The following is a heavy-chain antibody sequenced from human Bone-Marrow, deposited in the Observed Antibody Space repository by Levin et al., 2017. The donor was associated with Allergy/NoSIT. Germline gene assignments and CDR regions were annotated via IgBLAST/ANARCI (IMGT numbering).Heavy chain of an antibody. CDR1: GFTFSGYD. V-gene: IGHV3-13*01. D-gene: IGHD6-13*01. CDR2: IGTAGDT. CDR3: ARGGAASGFYHYAMDV. J-gene: IGHJ6*02. Sequence: GESLKISCAASGFTFSGYDMLWVRQTAGKRLEWVSAIGTAGDTYYEDSVKGRFTISRENAKNSLYLLMNNLRAVDTAVYYCARGGAASGFYHYAMDVWGQGTTVTVSS.